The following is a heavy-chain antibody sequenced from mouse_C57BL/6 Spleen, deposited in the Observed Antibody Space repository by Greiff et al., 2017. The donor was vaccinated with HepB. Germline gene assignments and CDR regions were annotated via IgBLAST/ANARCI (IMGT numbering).Heavy chain of an antibody. CDR1: GYSFTSYY. CDR2: IYPGSGNT. D-gene: IGHD1-1*01. CDR3: ARPITTVVARDY. J-gene: IGHJ2*01. V-gene: IGHV1-66*01. Sequence: VQLQQSGPELVKPGASVKISCKASGYSFTSYYIHWVKQRPGQGLEWIGWIYPGSGNTKYNEKFKGKATLTADTCSSTAYMQLSSLTSEDSAVYYCARPITTVVARDYWGQGTTLTVSS.